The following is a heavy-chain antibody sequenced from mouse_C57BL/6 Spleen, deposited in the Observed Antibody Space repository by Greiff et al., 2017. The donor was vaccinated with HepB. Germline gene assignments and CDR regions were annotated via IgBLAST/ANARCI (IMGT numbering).Heavy chain of an antibody. CDR3: ARGAAQANEWFAY. CDR1: GYTFTSYW. CDR2: INPSSGYT. Sequence: QVQLQQSGAELAKPGASVKLSCKASGYTFTSYWMHWVKQRPGQGLEWIGYINPSSGYTKYNQKFKDKATLTADKSSSTAYMQLSSLTYEDSAVYYCARGAAQANEWFAYWGQGTLVTVSA. V-gene: IGHV1-7*01. D-gene: IGHD3-2*02. J-gene: IGHJ3*01.